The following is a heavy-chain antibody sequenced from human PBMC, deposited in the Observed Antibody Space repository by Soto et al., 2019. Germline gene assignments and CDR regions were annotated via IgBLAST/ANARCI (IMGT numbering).Heavy chain of an antibody. D-gene: IGHD6-19*01. CDR1: GGSFSGYY. J-gene: IGHJ4*02. Sequence: SETLSLTCAVYGGSFSGYYWSWIRQPPGKGLEWIGEINHSGSTNYNPSLKSRVTISVDTSKNQFSLKLSSVTAADTAVYYCEREGYSSGWYARWGQGTLVTVSS. CDR3: EREGYSSGWYAR. CDR2: INHSGST. V-gene: IGHV4-34*01.